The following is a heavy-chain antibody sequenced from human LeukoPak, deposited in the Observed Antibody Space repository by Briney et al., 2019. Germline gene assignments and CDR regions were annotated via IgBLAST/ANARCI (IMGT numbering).Heavy chain of an antibody. D-gene: IGHD3-22*01. Sequence: SETLSLTCTVSGGSISSYYWSWIRQPAGKGLDWIGRIYTSGSTNYNPSLKSRVTMSVDTSKNQFSLKLSSVTAADTAVYYCARDHSPYYYDSSGSYYFDYWGQGTLVTVSS. V-gene: IGHV4-4*07. J-gene: IGHJ4*02. CDR3: ARDHSPYYYDSSGSYYFDY. CDR1: GGSISSYY. CDR2: IYTSGST.